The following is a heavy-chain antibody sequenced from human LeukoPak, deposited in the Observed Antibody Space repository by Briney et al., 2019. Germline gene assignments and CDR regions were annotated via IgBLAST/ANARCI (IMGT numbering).Heavy chain of an antibody. CDR3: ARAPDVDAAY. CDR2: ISTHSSYI. D-gene: IGHD5-18*01. V-gene: IGHV3-21*01. Sequence: GGSLRLSCVASGFTFSSDSLNWVRQAPGKGLEWVAYISTHSSYIYYADSVKGRFTISRDNAKNSLYLQMNSLSAEDTAVYYCARAPDVDAAYWGQGTLVTVSS. J-gene: IGHJ4*02. CDR1: GFTFSSDS.